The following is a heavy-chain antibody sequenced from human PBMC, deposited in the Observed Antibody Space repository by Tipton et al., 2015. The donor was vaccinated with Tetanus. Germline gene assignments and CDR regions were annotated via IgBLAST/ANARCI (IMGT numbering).Heavy chain of an antibody. D-gene: IGHD4-23*01. CDR1: GFTFSSYG. V-gene: IGHV3-30*18. CDR3: AKGRLDYCGNLITD. J-gene: IGHJ4*02. CDR2: ISYDGSNK. Sequence: RSLRLSCAASGFTFSSYGMHWVRQAPGKGLEWVAVISYDGSNKYYADSVKGRFTISRDNSKNTLYLQMNSLRAEDAAVYYCAKGRLDYCGNLITDWGQGALVTVSS.